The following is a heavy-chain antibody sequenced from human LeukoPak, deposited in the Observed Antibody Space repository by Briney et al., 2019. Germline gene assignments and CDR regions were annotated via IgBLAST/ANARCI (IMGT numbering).Heavy chain of an antibody. J-gene: IGHJ4*02. Sequence: GGSLRLSCAVSGITLSNYGMSWVRQAPGKGLEWVAGISDSGGRTNYAGSVEGRFTISRDNPKNTLYLQMNSLRAEDTAVYFCAKRGVVIRVILVGFHKEANYFDSWGQGALVTVSS. CDR1: GITLSNYG. CDR2: ISDSGGRT. V-gene: IGHV3-23*01. CDR3: AKRGVVIRVILVGFHKEANYFDS. D-gene: IGHD3-22*01.